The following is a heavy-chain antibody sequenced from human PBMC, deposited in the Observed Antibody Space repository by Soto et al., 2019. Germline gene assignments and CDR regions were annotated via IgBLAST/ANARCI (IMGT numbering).Heavy chain of an antibody. CDR3: ANDVVSGSYYSYSYFEL. CDR2: ISWNGGSI. V-gene: IGHV3-9*01. J-gene: IGHJ2*01. CDR1: GFTLDDYA. Sequence: EVQLVESGGGLVQPGRSLRLSCAASGFTLDDYAMHWVRQAPGKGLEWVSVISWNGGSIGYADSVRGRFTISRDNAKNSLYLQMTSLRTEDTAFYYCANDVVSGSYYSYSYFELWARGTLVTVSS. D-gene: IGHD3-10*01.